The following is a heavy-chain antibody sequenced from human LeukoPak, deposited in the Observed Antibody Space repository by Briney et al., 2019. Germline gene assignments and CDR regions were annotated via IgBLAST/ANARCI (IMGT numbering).Heavy chain of an antibody. CDR1: GGSISSYY. J-gene: IGHJ4*02. D-gene: IGHD5-18*01. Sequence: SETLSLTCTVSGGSISSYYWSWIRQPPGKGLEWIGYIYYSGSTNYNPSLKSRVTISVDTSKNQFSLKLSSVTAADTAVYYCARALCGYSYGYSPNFDCWGQGTLVTVSS. V-gene: IGHV4-59*13. CDR2: IYYSGST. CDR3: ARALCGYSYGYSPNFDC.